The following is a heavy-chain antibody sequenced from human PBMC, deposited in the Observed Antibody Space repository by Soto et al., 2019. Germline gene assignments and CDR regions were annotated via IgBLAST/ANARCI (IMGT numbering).Heavy chain of an antibody. J-gene: IGHJ6*03. Sequence: SETLSLTCAVYGGSFSGYYWSLIRQPPGKGLEWIGEINHSGSTNYNPSLKSRVTISVDTSKNSLYLQMNSLRAEDTAVYYCGRPVDLWSGYYTDYYYYMDVWGKGTTVTVSS. CDR2: INHSGST. D-gene: IGHD3-3*01. CDR1: GGSFSGYY. V-gene: IGHV4-34*01. CDR3: GRPVDLWSGYYTDYYYYMDV.